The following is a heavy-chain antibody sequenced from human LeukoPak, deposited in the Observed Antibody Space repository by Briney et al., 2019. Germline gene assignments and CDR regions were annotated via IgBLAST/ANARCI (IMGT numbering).Heavy chain of an antibody. CDR2: IHASGPT. CDR3: ARGDPYYYGSGTHWFDP. J-gene: IGHJ5*02. Sequence: SETLSLTCTVSGGSISTYYWSWIRRPPGKGLEWIAYIHASGPTNYNPSLKSRITISVDTSKNQFSLKLSSVTAADTAVYYCARGDPYYYGSGTHWFDPWGQGTLVTVSS. V-gene: IGHV4-4*09. CDR1: GGSISTYY. D-gene: IGHD3-10*01.